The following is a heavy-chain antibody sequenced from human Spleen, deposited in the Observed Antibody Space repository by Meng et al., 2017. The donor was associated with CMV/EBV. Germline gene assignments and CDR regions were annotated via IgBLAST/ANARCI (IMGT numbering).Heavy chain of an antibody. CDR2: IHYSGST. CDR3: AREWRYSSSRPSAFDI. V-gene: IGHV4-59*12. J-gene: IGHJ3*02. CDR1: GDSIRPYF. Sequence: SETLSLTCAVSGDSIRPYFWSWIRQSPGKGLEWIGRIHYSGSTNYNLSLRSRLTISVDTSKNQFSLKLSSVTAADTAVYYCAREWRYSSSRPSAFDIWGQGTMVTVSS. D-gene: IGHD6-6*01.